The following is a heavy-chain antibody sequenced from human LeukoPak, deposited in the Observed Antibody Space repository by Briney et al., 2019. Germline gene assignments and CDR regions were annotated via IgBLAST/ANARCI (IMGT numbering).Heavy chain of an antibody. CDR1: GLTLSGYA. D-gene: IGHD3-3*01. CDR3: AKAAMCSSEWSVYYYYLDV. V-gene: IGHV3-23*01. Sequence: PGGSLRLSCAASGLTLSGYAMSWVRQAPGKGLEWVSAISGSGGSTYYADSVKGRFTISRDNSKNTLYLQMNSLRAEDTAVYYCAKAAMCSSEWSVYYYYLDVWGKGTTVTVSS. J-gene: IGHJ6*03. CDR2: ISGSGGST.